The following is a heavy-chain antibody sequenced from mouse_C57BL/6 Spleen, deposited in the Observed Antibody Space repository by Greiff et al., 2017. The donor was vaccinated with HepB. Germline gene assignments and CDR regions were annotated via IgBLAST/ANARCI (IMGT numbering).Heavy chain of an antibody. CDR1: GYTFTSYW. CDR3: ARTEITPYYFDY. J-gene: IGHJ2*01. Sequence: VQLQQPGAELVMPGASVKLSCKASGYTFTSYWMHWVKQRPGQGLEWIGEIDPSDSYTNYNQKFKGKSTLTVDKSSSTAYMQLSSLTSEDSAVYYCARTEITPYYFDYWGQGTTLTVSS. D-gene: IGHD2-4*01. V-gene: IGHV1-69*01. CDR2: IDPSDSYT.